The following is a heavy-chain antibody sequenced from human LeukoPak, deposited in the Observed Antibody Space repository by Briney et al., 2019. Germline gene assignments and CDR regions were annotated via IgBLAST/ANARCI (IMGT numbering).Heavy chain of an antibody. J-gene: IGHJ4*02. CDR3: AKNVGSGWYFHFDY. D-gene: IGHD6-19*01. Sequence: GGSLRHSCAASGFTFDDYGMSWVRQAPGKGLEWVSGINWNGDSTGYADSVKGRFTISRDNAKNSLYLQMNSLRAEDTALYYCAKNVGSGWYFHFDYWGQGTLVTVSS. CDR2: INWNGDST. CDR1: GFTFDDYG. V-gene: IGHV3-20*04.